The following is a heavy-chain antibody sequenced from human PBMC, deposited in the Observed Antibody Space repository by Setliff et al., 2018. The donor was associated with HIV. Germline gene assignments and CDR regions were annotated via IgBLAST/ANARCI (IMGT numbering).Heavy chain of an antibody. V-gene: IGHV4-39*07. J-gene: IGHJ4*02. CDR1: GGSISSSSYY. Sequence: LSLTCTVSGGSISSSSYYWGWIRQPPGKGLEWIGGIYYSGSTYYNPSLKSRVTISVDTSKNQFSLKLSSVTAADTAVYYCARVLYRGSGSYYFDYWGQGTLVTVSS. CDR2: IYYSGST. D-gene: IGHD3-10*01. CDR3: ARVLYRGSGSYYFDY.